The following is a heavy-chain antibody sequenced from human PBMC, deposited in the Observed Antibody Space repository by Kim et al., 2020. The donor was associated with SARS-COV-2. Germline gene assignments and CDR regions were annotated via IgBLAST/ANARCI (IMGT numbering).Heavy chain of an antibody. Sequence: GGSLRLSCAASGFTFSSYSMNWVRQAPGKGLEWVSYISSSSTIYYADSVKGRFTISRDNAKNSLYLQMNSLRDEDTAVYYCARDPITMVRGAPFDYWGQGTLVTVSS. CDR3: ARDPITMVRGAPFDY. CDR1: GFTFSSYS. CDR2: ISSSSTI. D-gene: IGHD3-10*01. V-gene: IGHV3-48*02. J-gene: IGHJ4*02.